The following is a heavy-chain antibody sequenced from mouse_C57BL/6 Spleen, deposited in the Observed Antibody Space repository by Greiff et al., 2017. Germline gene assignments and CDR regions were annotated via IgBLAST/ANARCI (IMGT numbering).Heavy chain of an antibody. CDR1: GYSFTSYY. CDR2: IYPGSGNT. CDR3: ARCDYDPYAMDY. J-gene: IGHJ4*01. V-gene: IGHV1-66*01. D-gene: IGHD2-4*01. Sequence: VQRVESGPELVKPGASVKISCKASGYSFTSYYIHWVKQRPGQGLEWIGWIYPGSGNTKYNEKFKGKATLTADTSSSTAYMQLSSLTSEDSAVYYCARCDYDPYAMDYWGQGTSVTVSS.